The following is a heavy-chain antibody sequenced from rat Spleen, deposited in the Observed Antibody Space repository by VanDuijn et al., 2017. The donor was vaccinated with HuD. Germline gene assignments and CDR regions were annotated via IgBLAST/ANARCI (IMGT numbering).Heavy chain of an antibody. J-gene: IGHJ1*01. CDR3: VRLLGAPDWYFDF. Sequence: EVQLVESGGGLVQPGRSMKLSCAASGFTFSNYYMAWVRQAPTKGLEWVASISTGGGNTYYRDSVKGRFTISRDNAKSTLYLQMDSLKSEDTATYYCVRLLGAPDWYFDFWGPGTMVTVSS. D-gene: IGHD5-1*01. CDR2: ISTGGGNT. CDR1: GFTFSNYY. V-gene: IGHV5-25*01.